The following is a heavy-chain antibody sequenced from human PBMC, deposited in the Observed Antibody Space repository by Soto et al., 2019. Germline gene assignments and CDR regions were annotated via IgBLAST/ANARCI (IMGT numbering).Heavy chain of an antibody. CDR1: GFTFSTYG. CDR3: AKEYGSTWIDH. J-gene: IGHJ4*02. V-gene: IGHV3-30*18. Sequence: QVELVESGGGVVQPGRSLRLSCAASGFTFSTYGMHWVRQAPSKGLEWVAAMSYDGTKEYYVDSVKGRFTISRDNSRNTLFLQLNSLRAEDTAVYYCAKEYGSTWIDHWGQGTLVTVSS. D-gene: IGHD6-13*01. CDR2: MSYDGTKE.